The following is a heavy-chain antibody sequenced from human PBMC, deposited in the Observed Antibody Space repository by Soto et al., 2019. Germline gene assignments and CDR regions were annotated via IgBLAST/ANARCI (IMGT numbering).Heavy chain of an antibody. D-gene: IGHD5-18*01. CDR3: ARLHSHGTYGMDV. J-gene: IGHJ6*02. Sequence: SVKVSCKASGGSFTYTLSWVRQAPGQGLEWMGGIIPIFGTTNYAQKFQGRVTITADESTKTDYMELSTLRSEDTAVYYCARLHSHGTYGMDVWGQGKTVTVSS. CDR2: IIPIFGTT. CDR1: GGSFTYT. V-gene: IGHV1-69*13.